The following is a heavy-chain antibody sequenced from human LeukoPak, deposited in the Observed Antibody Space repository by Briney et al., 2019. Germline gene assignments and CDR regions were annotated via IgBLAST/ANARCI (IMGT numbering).Heavy chain of an antibody. CDR3: ARDSELRYFDWLLSNSFPYFDY. CDR1: GFTFSSYS. J-gene: IGHJ4*02. V-gene: IGHV3-48*04. CDR2: ISSSSSTI. Sequence: GGSLRLSCAASGFTFSSYSMNWVRQAPGKGLEWVSYISSSSSTIYYADSVKGRFTISRDNAKNSLYLQMNSLRAEDTAVYYCARDSELRYFDWLLSNSFPYFDYWGQGTLVTVSS. D-gene: IGHD3-9*01.